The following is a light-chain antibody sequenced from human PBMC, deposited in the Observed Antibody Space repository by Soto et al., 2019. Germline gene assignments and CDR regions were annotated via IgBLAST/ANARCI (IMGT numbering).Light chain of an antibody. CDR3: QQSYDAPLT. V-gene: IGKV1-39*01. CDR2: SAS. Sequence: IQMTQSPSSLSASAGDRVTITCRASQSISTFLAWYQQRPGRAPNILIYSASTLRSGVPSRFSGSGSGTDFTLTINSLQPEDVATYYCQQSYDAPLTFGGGTKVDIK. CDR1: QSISTF. J-gene: IGKJ4*01.